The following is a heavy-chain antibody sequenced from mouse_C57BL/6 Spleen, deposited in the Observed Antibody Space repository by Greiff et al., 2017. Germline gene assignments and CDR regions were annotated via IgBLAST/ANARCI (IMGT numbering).Heavy chain of an antibody. CDR2: INPNNGGT. V-gene: IGHV1-26*01. D-gene: IGHD1-1*01. CDR3: AREITTGFAY. Sequence: EVQLQQSGPELVKPGASVKISCKASGYTFTDYYMNWVKQSHGKSLEWIGDINPNNGGTSYNQKFKGKATLTVDKSSSTAYMELRSLTSEDSAVYYCAREITTGFAYWGQGTLVTVSA. CDR1: GYTFTDYY. J-gene: IGHJ3*01.